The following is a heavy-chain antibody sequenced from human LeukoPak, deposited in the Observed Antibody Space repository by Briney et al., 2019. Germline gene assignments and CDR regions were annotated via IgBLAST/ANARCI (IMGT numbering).Heavy chain of an antibody. CDR3: AKMALTFRIYGEFDY. CDR1: GFTFSSYR. J-gene: IGHJ4*02. CDR2: ISGSGGST. D-gene: IGHD4-17*01. Sequence: GGSLRLSCAASGFTFSSYRLNWVRQAPGKGLEWVSAISGSGGSTYYADSVKGRFTISRDNSKNTLYLQMNSLRAEDTAVYYCAKMALTFRIYGEFDYWGQGTLVTVSS. V-gene: IGHV3-23*01.